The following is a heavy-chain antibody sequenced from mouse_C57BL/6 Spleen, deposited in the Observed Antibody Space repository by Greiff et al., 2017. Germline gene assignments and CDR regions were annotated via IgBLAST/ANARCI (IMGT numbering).Heavy chain of an antibody. J-gene: IGHJ3*01. CDR1: GYTFTDYY. V-gene: IGHV1-75*01. Sequence: QVHVKQSGPELVKPGASVKISCKASGYTFTDYYINWVKQRPGQGLEWIGWIFPGSGSTYYNEKFKGKATLTVDKSSSTAYMLLSSLTSEDSAVYFCAREGWSNSGFAYWGQGTLVTVSA. D-gene: IGHD2-5*01. CDR3: AREGWSNSGFAY. CDR2: IFPGSGST.